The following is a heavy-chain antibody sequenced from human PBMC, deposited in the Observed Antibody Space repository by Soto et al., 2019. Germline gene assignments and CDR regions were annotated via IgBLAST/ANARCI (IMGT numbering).Heavy chain of an antibody. Sequence: SETLSITFSVSGGSISSHFWSWIRQPPGKVLESIGYIYYSGTTNYNPSLKSRVTISVDTSKKQFSLQLSSVTAAATAVYYCARDGPLGPYYFNYWGHGTLVTVSS. CDR1: GGSISSHF. CDR3: ARDGPLGPYYFNY. J-gene: IGHJ4*01. CDR2: IYYSGTT. V-gene: IGHV4-59*11.